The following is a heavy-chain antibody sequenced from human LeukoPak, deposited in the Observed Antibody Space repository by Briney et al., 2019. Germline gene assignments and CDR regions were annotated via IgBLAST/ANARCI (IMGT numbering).Heavy chain of an antibody. V-gene: IGHV4-39*01. J-gene: IGHJ4*02. D-gene: IGHD1-1*01. CDR2: IYYSGST. CDR3: ARYGLERFLFDY. CDR1: GGSISSSSYY. Sequence: SETLSLTCTVSGGSISSSSYYWGWIRQPPGKGLEWIGSIYYSGSTYYNPSLKSRVTISVDTSKTQFSLKLSSVTAADTAVYYCARYGLERFLFDYWGQGTLVTVSS.